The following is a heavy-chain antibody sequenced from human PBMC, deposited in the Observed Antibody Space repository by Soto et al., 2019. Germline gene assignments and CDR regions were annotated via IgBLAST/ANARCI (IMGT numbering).Heavy chain of an antibody. J-gene: IGHJ4*02. V-gene: IGHV3-23*01. CDR2: ISGTGGST. Sequence: GGSLRLSCAASGFTFNNYAMNWVRQAPGKGLEWVATISGTGGSTYYADSVKGRFAISRDNSKNTLYLQMNSLRVEDTAVYYCAKDRLGGNFDYWGQGTQVTVSS. CDR3: AKDRLGGNFDY. CDR1: GFTFNNYA.